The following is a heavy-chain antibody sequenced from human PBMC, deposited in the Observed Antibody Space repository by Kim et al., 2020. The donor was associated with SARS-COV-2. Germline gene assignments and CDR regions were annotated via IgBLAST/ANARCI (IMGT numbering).Heavy chain of an antibody. J-gene: IGHJ4*02. CDR3: ARVRSSGWDYFDY. V-gene: IGHV3-11*06. Sequence: YAAAVKGRLTISGDTAKTSLYLQMSSLRAEDTAVYYCARVRSSGWDYFDYWGQGTLVTVSS. D-gene: IGHD6-19*01.